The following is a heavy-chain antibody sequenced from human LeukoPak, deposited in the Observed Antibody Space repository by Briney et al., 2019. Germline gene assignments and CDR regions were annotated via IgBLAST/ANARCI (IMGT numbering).Heavy chain of an antibody. CDR1: GYTLTELS. Sequence: ASVTVSCKVSGYTLTELSMHWVRQAPGKGLEWMGGFYPEDGETIYAQKFQGRVTITADESTSTAYMELSSLRSEDTAVYYCARRWRTGPDAFDIWGQGTMVTVSS. CDR3: ARRWRTGPDAFDI. V-gene: IGHV1-24*01. J-gene: IGHJ3*02. D-gene: IGHD1-1*01. CDR2: FYPEDGET.